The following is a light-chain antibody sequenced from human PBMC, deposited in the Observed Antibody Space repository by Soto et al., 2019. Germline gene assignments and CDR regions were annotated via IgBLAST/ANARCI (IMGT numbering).Light chain of an antibody. CDR2: RNG. CDR3: ATWDDRLSAYV. V-gene: IGLV1-47*01. J-gene: IGLJ1*01. Sequence: VLTQPPSASWTPGQRVTISCSGSSSNIGTYYVDWYQQLPGTAPKLLIHRNGQRPSGVPDRFSGSKSGTSASLAISGLRSEDEADYYCATWDDRLSAYVIGAGTKVTVL. CDR1: SSNIGTYY.